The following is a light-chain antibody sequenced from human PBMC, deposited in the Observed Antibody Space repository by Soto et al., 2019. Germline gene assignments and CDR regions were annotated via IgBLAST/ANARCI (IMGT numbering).Light chain of an antibody. J-gene: IGLJ2*01. CDR2: SND. CDR3: EAWDGSLNVVL. V-gene: IGLV1-44*01. CDR1: SSSIGTNT. Sequence: SVLTQPPSASGTPGQRVTISCSGSSSSIGTNTVNWYQHLPGSAPKLLIYSNDQRPSGVPARFSGSKSGTSASLAISGLQPDDEADYYCEAWDGSLNVVLFGGGTKVTVL.